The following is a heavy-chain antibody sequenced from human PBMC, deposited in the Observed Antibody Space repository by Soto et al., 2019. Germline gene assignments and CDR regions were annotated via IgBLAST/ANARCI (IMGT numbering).Heavy chain of an antibody. CDR3: ARGDSSGYAIDY. CDR1: GFTFSSYG. CDR2: IWQDGSNK. V-gene: IGHV3-33*01. Sequence: QVQLVESGGGVVQPGRSLRLSCAASGFTFSSYGMHWVRQAPGKGLEWVAVIWQDGSNKYYADSVKGRFTITRDNSKNTVYLQMNRLRAEHTAVYYCARGDSSGYAIDYGGQVTLVTVSS. J-gene: IGHJ4*02. D-gene: IGHD3-22*01.